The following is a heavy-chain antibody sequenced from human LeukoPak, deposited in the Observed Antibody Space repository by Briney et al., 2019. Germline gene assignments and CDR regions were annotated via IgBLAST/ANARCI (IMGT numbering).Heavy chain of an antibody. CDR2: IYTSGST. Sequence: SETLSLTCTVSGGSISSYYWSWIRQPAGKGLEWIGRIYTSGSTNYNPSLKSRVTMSVDTSKNQFSLKLSSATAADTAVYYCARGIQDYDFWSYYYYYMDVWGKGTTVTVSS. V-gene: IGHV4-4*07. J-gene: IGHJ6*03. D-gene: IGHD3-3*01. CDR1: GGSISSYY. CDR3: ARGIQDYDFWSYYYYYMDV.